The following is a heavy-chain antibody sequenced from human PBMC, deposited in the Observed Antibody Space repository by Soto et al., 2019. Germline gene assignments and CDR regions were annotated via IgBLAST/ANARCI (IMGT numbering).Heavy chain of an antibody. V-gene: IGHV4-59*01. J-gene: IGHJ5*02. CDR3: ARDSSGWTPGAHDP. Sequence: CILKKTGKGLEWIGYIYYSGSTNYNPSLKSRVTISVDTSKNQFSLKLSSVTAADTAVYYCARDSSGWTPGAHDPWGQGTLVSVSS. D-gene: IGHD6-19*01. CDR2: IYYSGST.